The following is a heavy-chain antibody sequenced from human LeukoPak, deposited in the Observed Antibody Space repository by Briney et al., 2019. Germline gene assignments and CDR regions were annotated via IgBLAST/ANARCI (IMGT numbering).Heavy chain of an antibody. J-gene: IGHJ4*02. V-gene: IGHV4-59*01. CDR1: GGSISSYY. D-gene: IGHD1-1*01. CDR2: IYYSGST. CDR3: ARETDPNYFDY. Sequence: SETLSLTCTVSGGSISSYYWSWTRQPPGKGLEWIGYIYYSGSTNYNPSLKSRVTISVDTSKNQFSLKLSSVTAADTAVYYCARETDPNYFDYWGQGTLVTVSS.